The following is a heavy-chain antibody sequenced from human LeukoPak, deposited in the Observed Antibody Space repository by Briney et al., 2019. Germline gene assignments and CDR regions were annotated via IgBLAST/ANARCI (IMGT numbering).Heavy chain of an antibody. CDR3: VKESLEGDT. D-gene: IGHD1-1*01. V-gene: IGHV3-30*02. J-gene: IGHJ5*02. CDR2: IMYDGSIK. CDR1: GFTFSDYY. Sequence: GGSLRLSCAASGFTFSDYYMSWIRQAPGTGLDWVAFIMYDGSIKFYADSVLGRFTISRDNSKNTLDLQMNSLRTEDTAVYYCVKESLEGDTWGQGTLVTVSS.